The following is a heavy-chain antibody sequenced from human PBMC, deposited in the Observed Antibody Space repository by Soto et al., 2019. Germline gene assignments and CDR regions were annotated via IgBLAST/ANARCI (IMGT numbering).Heavy chain of an antibody. J-gene: IGHJ3*02. V-gene: IGHV4-39*01. CDR3: ARLGHAACAQLWFRSSSCTMGEKDAFDI. CDR2: IYYSGST. D-gene: IGHD6-13*01. Sequence: SETLSLTCPVSGGSISSSSYYWGWIRQPPGKGLEWIGSIYYSGSTYYNPSLKSRVTISVDTSKNQFSLKLSSVTAADTAVYYCARLGHAACAQLWFRSSSCTMGEKDAFDIWGQGTMVTVSS. CDR1: GGSISSSSYY.